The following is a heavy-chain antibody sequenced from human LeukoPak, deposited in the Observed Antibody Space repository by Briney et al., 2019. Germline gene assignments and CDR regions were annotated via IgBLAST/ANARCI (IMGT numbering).Heavy chain of an antibody. D-gene: IGHD2/OR15-2a*01. J-gene: IGHJ3*01. Sequence: NPSETLSLTCTVSGGSLSSYYWSWIRQPPGKALEWIGYVSYSGGTKYSPSLKSRVTMSVDTSKNQFSLNLRSVTAADTAVYYCARHRQYDADAFDVWGQGTVVPVSS. V-gene: IGHV4-59*08. CDR3: ARHRQYDADAFDV. CDR2: VSYSGGT. CDR1: GGSLSSYY.